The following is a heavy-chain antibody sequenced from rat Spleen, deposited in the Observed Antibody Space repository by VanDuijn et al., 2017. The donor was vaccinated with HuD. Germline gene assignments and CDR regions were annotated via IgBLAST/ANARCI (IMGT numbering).Heavy chain of an antibody. CDR1: GYSITSNY. Sequence: EVQLQESGPGLVKPSQSLSLTCSVTGYSITSNYWGWVRKFPGNEMEWMGYISYSGSTRYNPSLQSRISITRDTSKNQFFLKLNSVTTEDTATYYCARWVRYFDYWGQGVMVTVSS. J-gene: IGHJ2*01. CDR3: ARWVRYFDY. V-gene: IGHV3-1*01. CDR2: ISYSGST.